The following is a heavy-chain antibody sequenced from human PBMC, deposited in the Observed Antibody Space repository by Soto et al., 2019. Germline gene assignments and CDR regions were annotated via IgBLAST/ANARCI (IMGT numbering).Heavy chain of an antibody. CDR3: ARALGSWGAYYFDY. CDR2: IYWDDAK. V-gene: IGHV2-5*02. CDR1: GFSLNTYGVG. D-gene: IGHD3-16*01. Sequence: QITLKESGPTLVKPTQTLTLTCTFSGFSLNTYGVGVGWIRQPPGKALEWLALIYWDDAKRYSPSLKSRPTTTKDTSNTQVALTMTPMDPVDTVTYSCARALGSWGAYYFDYWGQGTLVTVSS. J-gene: IGHJ4*02.